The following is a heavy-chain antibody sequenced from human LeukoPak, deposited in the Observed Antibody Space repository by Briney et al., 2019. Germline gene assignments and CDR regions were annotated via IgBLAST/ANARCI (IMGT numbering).Heavy chain of an antibody. Sequence: PGGSLRLSCKASGFPFEDYGMSWVRQAPGRGLEWVAGINWNSVNTYYADTVKGRFTISRDNSKNSLYLQMSSLRVEDTAFYYCTRDLGYFYDSSAYYDGGDLWGQGTLVTVSA. CDR3: TRDLGYFYDSSAYYDGGDL. V-gene: IGHV3-20*04. J-gene: IGHJ5*02. D-gene: IGHD3-22*01. CDR2: INWNSVNT. CDR1: GFPFEDYG.